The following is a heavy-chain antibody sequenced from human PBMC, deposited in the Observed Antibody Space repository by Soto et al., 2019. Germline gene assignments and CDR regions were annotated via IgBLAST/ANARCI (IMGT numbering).Heavy chain of an antibody. Sequence: EVQLLESGGGLVQPGGSLRQSCAASGFTFSNYAMSWVRQTPGKGLEWVSTISGGGGNTYYPDSVKGRFTISRDNSKDTVYLQMNSLRAEDTAIYYCAKARLGRGADYWGQGALVTVTS. V-gene: IGHV3-23*01. CDR1: GFTFSNYA. CDR3: AKARLGRGADY. J-gene: IGHJ4*02. CDR2: ISGGGGNT.